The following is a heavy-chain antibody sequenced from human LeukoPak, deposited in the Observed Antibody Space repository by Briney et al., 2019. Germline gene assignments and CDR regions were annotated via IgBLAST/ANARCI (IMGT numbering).Heavy chain of an antibody. V-gene: IGHV4-34*01. CDR2: INLSGIT. D-gene: IGHD3-16*02. CDR1: GGSFSGYY. J-gene: IGHJ4*02. Sequence: SETLSLTCAVYGGSFSGYYWSWVRQPPGKGLEWIGEINLSGITNYNPSLKSRVTISVDTSKNQFSLKLSSVTAADTAVYYCARSHDYVWGSYRKRNPFDYWGQGTLVTVSS. CDR3: ARSHDYVWGSYRKRNPFDY.